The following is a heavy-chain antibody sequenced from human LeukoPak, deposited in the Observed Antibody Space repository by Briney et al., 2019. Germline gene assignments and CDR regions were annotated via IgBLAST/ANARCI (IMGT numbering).Heavy chain of an antibody. CDR2: INHSGST. J-gene: IGHJ6*03. Sequence: SETLSLTCAVYGGSLSGYYWSWIRQPPGKGLEWIGEINHSGSTNYNPSLKSRVTISVDTSKNQFSLKLSSVTAADTAVYYCATSRPLNCSSTSCPRYYYYYMDVWGKGTTVTVSS. CDR1: GGSLSGYY. D-gene: IGHD2-2*01. CDR3: ATSRPLNCSSTSCPRYYYYYMDV. V-gene: IGHV4-34*01.